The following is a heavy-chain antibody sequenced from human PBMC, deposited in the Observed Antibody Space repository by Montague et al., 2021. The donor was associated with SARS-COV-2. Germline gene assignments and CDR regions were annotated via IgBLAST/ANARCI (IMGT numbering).Heavy chain of an antibody. D-gene: IGHD3-3*01. CDR3: ARVQRITIFGVVTYFDY. CDR1: GGSISSSSYY. CDR2: IYYSGNT. J-gene: IGHJ4*02. Sequence: TLSLTCTVSGGSISSSSYYWSWICQHPGKGLEWIGYIYYSGNTYYSPSLKSRVTISVDTSKDQFSLKLSSVTAADTAVYYCARVQRITIFGVVTYFDYWGQGTLVTVSS. V-gene: IGHV4-31*03.